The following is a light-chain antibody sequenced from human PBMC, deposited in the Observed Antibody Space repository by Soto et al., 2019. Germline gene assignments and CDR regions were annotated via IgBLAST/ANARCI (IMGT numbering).Light chain of an antibody. Sequence: QAVVTQEPSLTVSPGGTVTLTCTSSTGAVTSAYYPNWFQHKPGQAPRPLIYSTSNRHSWTPAHFSGSLLGGKAALTLSGVQPEDEADYYCLLYYGGAQLVFGGGTKVTVL. J-gene: IGLJ2*01. V-gene: IGLV7-43*01. CDR2: STS. CDR1: TGAVTSAYY. CDR3: LLYYGGAQLV.